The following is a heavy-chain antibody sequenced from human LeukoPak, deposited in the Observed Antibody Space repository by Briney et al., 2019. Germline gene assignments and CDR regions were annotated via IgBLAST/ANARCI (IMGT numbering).Heavy chain of an antibody. D-gene: IGHD5-24*01. CDR2: IKQDGSEK. CDR3: ATSSMATIFFRFFRYFDY. J-gene: IGHJ4*02. CDR1: GFTFSNYW. V-gene: IGHV3-7*01. Sequence: GGSLRLSCAASGFTFSNYWMNWVRQAPGKGLEWVANIKQDGSEKYYVDSVKGRFTISRDNAKNSLYLQMNSLRAEDSAVYYCATSSMATIFFRFFRYFDYWGQGTLVTVSS.